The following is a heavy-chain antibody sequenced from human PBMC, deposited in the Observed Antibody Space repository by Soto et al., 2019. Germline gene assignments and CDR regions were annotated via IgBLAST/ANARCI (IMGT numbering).Heavy chain of an antibody. Sequence: GGSLRLSCAASGFTFSSYAMHWVRQAPGKGLWWVAVISYDGSNKYYADSVKGRFTISRDNSKNTLYLQMNSLRAEDTAVYYCAREAVVTYYFDYWGQGTLVTVSS. V-gene: IGHV3-30*04. CDR3: AREAVVTYYFDY. CDR1: GFTFSSYA. D-gene: IGHD2-15*01. CDR2: ISYDGSNK. J-gene: IGHJ4*02.